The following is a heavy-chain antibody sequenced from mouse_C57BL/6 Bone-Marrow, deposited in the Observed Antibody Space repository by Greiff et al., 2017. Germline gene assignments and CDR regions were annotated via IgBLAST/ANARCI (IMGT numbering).Heavy chain of an antibody. CDR1: GYTFTSYG. CDR3: ARWRSYYDYDGVWWYFDV. V-gene: IGHV1-81*01. CDR2: IYPRSGNT. Sequence: LVESGAELARPGASVKLSCKASGYTFTSYGISWVKQRTGQGLEWIGEIYPRSGNTYYNEKFKGKATLTADKSSSTAYMELRSLTSEDSAVYFCARWRSYYDYDGVWWYFDVGGTGTTVTVSS. J-gene: IGHJ1*03. D-gene: IGHD2-4*01.